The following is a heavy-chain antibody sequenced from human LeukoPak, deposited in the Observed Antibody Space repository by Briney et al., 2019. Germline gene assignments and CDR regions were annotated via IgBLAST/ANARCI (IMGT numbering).Heavy chain of an antibody. Sequence: ASVKVSCKASGGTFSSYAISWVRQAPGQGLEWMGWISAYNGNTNYAQKLQGRVTMTTDTSTSTAYMELRSLRSDDTAVYYCARDGYGYSSSWYWDYWGQGTLVTVSS. D-gene: IGHD6-13*01. J-gene: IGHJ4*02. CDR3: ARDGYGYSSSWYWDY. V-gene: IGHV1-18*01. CDR1: GGTFSSYA. CDR2: ISAYNGNT.